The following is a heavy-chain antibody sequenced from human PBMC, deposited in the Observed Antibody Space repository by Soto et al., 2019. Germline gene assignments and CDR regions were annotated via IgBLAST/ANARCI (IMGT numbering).Heavy chain of an antibody. CDR2: IYYSGST. D-gene: IGHD3-16*01. Sequence: QVQLQESGPGLVKPSETLSLTCTVSGGSVSSGSYYWSWIRQPPGKGLEWIGYIYYSGSTNYNPSLKSRVTISVDTSKNQFSLKVSSVTAADTAVYYCARDPQRGEGNFDYWGQGTLVTVSS. J-gene: IGHJ4*02. CDR3: ARDPQRGEGNFDY. V-gene: IGHV4-61*01. CDR1: GGSVSSGSYY.